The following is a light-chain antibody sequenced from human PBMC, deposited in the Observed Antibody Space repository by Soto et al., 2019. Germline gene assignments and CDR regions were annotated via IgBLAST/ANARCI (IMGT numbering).Light chain of an antibody. Sequence: QSVLTQPASVSGSPGQSITISCSGTNSDIGGYNYVSWYQQHPGKAPKLIIYEVSHRPSGVSDRFSGSKSGNTASLTISGLQAEDEADYYCSSYRGFNARVFGGGTKVTVL. CDR3: SSYRGFNARV. V-gene: IGLV2-14*01. J-gene: IGLJ2*01. CDR2: EVS. CDR1: NSDIGGYNY.